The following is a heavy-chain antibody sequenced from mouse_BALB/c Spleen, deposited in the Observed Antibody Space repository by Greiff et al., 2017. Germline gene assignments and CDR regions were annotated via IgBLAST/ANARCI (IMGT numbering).Heavy chain of an antibody. CDR1: GYTFTSYW. Sequence: VQLQQPGAELVKPGASVKLSCKASGYTFTSYWMHWVKQRPGQGLEWIGEINPSNGRTNYNEKFKSKATLTVDKSSSTAYMQLSSLTSEDSAVYYCARWITPYYAMDYWGQGTSVTVSS. CDR2: INPSNGRT. J-gene: IGHJ4*01. D-gene: IGHD2-4*01. V-gene: IGHV1S81*02. CDR3: ARWITPYYAMDY.